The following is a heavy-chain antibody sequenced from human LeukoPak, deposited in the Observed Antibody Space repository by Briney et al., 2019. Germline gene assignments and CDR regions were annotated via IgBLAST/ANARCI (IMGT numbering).Heavy chain of an antibody. D-gene: IGHD6-6*01. J-gene: IGHJ6*02. CDR1: GYTFSDYY. V-gene: IGHV1-2*02. CDR2: INPNSGGT. CDR3: ARDKEYSSSIRHRYGMDV. Sequence: GASVNVSCKASGYTFSDYYMHWVRQAPGQGLDGMGGINPNSGGTNFAQKFQGRVTMTRDTSISTAYLELSRLRSDDTAVYYCARDKEYSSSIRHRYGMDVWGQGTTVTVSS.